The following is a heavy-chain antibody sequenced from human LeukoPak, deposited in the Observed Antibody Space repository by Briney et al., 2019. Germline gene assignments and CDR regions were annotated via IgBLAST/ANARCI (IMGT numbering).Heavy chain of an antibody. Sequence: SLSLTCTVSGGSINSGGYYWSWIRQHPGKGLEWIGYKYYGGSTYYNPSLKSRVTISVDMSKNQFSLKLTSVTAADTAVYYCARGSDLPFDSWGQGTLVTVTS. D-gene: IGHD2-21*02. J-gene: IGHJ4*02. V-gene: IGHV4-31*03. CDR3: ARGSDLPFDS. CDR1: GGSINSGGYY. CDR2: KYYGGST.